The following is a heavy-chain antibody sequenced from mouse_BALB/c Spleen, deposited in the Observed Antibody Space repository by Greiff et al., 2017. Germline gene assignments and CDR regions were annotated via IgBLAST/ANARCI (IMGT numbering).Heavy chain of an antibody. CDR2: IYWDDDK. J-gene: IGHJ1*01. CDR1: GFSLSTSGMG. D-gene: IGHD2-1*01. Sequence: QVTLKECGPGILQPSQTLSLTCSFSGFSLSTSGMGVSWIRQPSGKGLEWLAHIYWDDDKRYNPSLKSRLTISKDTSSNQVFLKITSVDTADTATYYCARSGYPYGNYWYFDVWGAGTTVTVSS. V-gene: IGHV8-12*01. CDR3: ARSGYPYGNYWYFDV.